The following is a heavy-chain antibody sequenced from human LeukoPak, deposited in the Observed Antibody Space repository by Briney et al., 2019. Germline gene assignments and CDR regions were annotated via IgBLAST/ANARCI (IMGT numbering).Heavy chain of an antibody. D-gene: IGHD6-13*01. CDR3: AQTRPLDSSRRPHGDY. V-gene: IGHV3-23*01. CDR2: ISGSGDST. CDR1: GFTFSSYA. Sequence: PGGSLRLSCAASGFTFSSYAMSWVRQAPGKGLEWVSAISGSGDSTYYGDSVKGRFTISRDNSKKTLYLQMNSLRAEDTAVYYCAQTRPLDSSRRPHGDYWGQGTLVTVSS. J-gene: IGHJ4*02.